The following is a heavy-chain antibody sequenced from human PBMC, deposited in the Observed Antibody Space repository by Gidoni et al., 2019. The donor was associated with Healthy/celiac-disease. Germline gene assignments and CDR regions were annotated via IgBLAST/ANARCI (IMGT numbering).Heavy chain of an antibody. CDR1: GFTFGDYA. D-gene: IGHD2-21*02. V-gene: IGHV3-49*05. CDR2: IRSKAYGGTT. Sequence: EVQLVESGGGLVKPGRSLRLSCTASGFTFGDYAMSWFRQAPGKGLEWVGFIRSKAYGGTTEYAASVKGRFTISRDDSKSIAYLQMNSLKTEDTAVYYCTRADIVVVTASYYYYYGMDVWGQGTTVTVSS. J-gene: IGHJ6*02. CDR3: TRADIVVVTASYYYYYGMDV.